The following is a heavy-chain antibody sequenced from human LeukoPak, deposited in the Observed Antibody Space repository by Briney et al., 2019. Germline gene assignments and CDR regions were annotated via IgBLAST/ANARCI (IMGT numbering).Heavy chain of an antibody. Sequence: PGGSLRLSCAASGFTFSSDTMNWVRQSPGKGLEWVSSISSRSNTYYADSVRGRFTISRDNAKTSLYLQMNSLRAEDTAEYYCVRETYSYDSSGYYYPSGFDYWGQGTLVTVSS. J-gene: IGHJ4*02. CDR3: VRETYSYDSSGYYYPSGFDY. V-gene: IGHV3-69-1*01. CDR2: ISSRSNT. CDR1: GFTFSSDT. D-gene: IGHD3-22*01.